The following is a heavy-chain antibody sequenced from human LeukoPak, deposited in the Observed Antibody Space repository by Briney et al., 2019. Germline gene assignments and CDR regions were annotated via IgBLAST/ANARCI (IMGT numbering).Heavy chain of an antibody. Sequence: SQTLSLTCAISGDSVSGNGFAWSWIRQSPSRGLEWLGRTYYRSKWNNDYAVSVKSRITINPDTSKNQFSLQLNSVTPEDTAVYYCARATLQSVYFDCWGQGTLVTVSS. CDR1: GDSVSGNGFA. CDR3: ARATLQSVYFDC. CDR2: TYYRSKWNN. J-gene: IGHJ4*02. V-gene: IGHV6-1*01.